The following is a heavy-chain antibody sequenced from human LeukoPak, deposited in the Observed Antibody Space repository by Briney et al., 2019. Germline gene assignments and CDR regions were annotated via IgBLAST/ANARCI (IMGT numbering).Heavy chain of an antibody. CDR1: GYTFTGYY. D-gene: IGHD4-17*01. V-gene: IGHV1-46*01. J-gene: IGHJ4*02. Sequence: EASVKVSCKASGYTFTGYYMHWVRQAPGQGLEWMGLINPSGGSTSYAQKFQGRVTMTRDTSTSTVYMELSSLRSEDTAVYYCARGGITVTRGFPLVYWGQGTLVTVSS. CDR2: INPSGGST. CDR3: ARGGITVTRGFPLVY.